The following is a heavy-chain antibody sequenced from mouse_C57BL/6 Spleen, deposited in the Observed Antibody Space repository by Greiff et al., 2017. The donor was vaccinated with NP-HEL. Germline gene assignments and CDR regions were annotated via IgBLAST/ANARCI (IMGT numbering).Heavy chain of an antibody. Sequence: VQLQQSGAELVRPGTSVKVSCKASGYAFTNYLIEWVKQRPGQGLEWIGVINPGSGGTNYNEKLKGKATLTADKSSSTAYMQLSSLTSEDSAVYFCARSYGSSPLAMDYWGQGTSVTVSS. V-gene: IGHV1-54*01. D-gene: IGHD1-1*01. J-gene: IGHJ4*01. CDR1: GYAFTNYL. CDR2: INPGSGGT. CDR3: ARSYGSSPLAMDY.